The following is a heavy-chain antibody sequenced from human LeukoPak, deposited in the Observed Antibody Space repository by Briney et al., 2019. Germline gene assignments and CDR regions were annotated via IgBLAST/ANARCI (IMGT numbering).Heavy chain of an antibody. Sequence: GASVKVSCKASRYTFTSYDIDWVRQATGQGLEWMGWMNPNSGNTGYAQKFQGRVTMTRNTSISTAYMELSSLRSEDTAVYYCARVPARYYGDWVRGTRYNWFDPWAQGPLVTVSS. J-gene: IGHJ5*02. CDR2: MNPNSGNT. V-gene: IGHV1-8*01. D-gene: IGHD4-17*01. CDR3: ARVPARYYGDWVRGTRYNWFDP. CDR1: RYTFTSYD.